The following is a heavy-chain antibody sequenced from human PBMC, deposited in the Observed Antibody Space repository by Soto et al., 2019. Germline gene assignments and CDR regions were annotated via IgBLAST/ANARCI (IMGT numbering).Heavy chain of an antibody. Sequence: EVQLVESGGGLVKPGGSLRLSCAASGFTFSSYSMNWVRQAPGKGLEWVSSISSSSSYIYYADSVKGRFTISRDNAKNSLYLQMNSLRAEDTAVYYCAESSGSYGYYGMDVWGQGTTVTVSS. D-gene: IGHD1-26*01. CDR1: GFTFSSYS. CDR2: ISSSSSYI. J-gene: IGHJ6*02. CDR3: AESSGSYGYYGMDV. V-gene: IGHV3-21*01.